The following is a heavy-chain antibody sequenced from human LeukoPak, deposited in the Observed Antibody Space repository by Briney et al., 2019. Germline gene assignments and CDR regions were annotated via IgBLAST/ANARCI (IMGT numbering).Heavy chain of an antibody. D-gene: IGHD3-22*01. CDR2: IIPILGIA. Sequence: SVKVSCKASGGTFSSYTISWVRQAPGQGLEWMGRIIPILGIANYAQKFQGRVTITADKSTSTAYMELSSLRSEDTAVYYCARDPSGGGYFDYWGQGTLVIVSS. J-gene: IGHJ4*02. CDR1: GGTFSSYT. CDR3: ARDPSGGGYFDY. V-gene: IGHV1-69*04.